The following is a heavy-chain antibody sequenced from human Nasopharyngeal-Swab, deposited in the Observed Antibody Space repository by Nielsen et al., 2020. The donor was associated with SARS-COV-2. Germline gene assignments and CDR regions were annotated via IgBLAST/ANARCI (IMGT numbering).Heavy chain of an antibody. D-gene: IGHD2-15*01. CDR3: ARVLTRNLVVASVLDAFDI. CDR2: IYYSGST. Sequence: SETLSLTCTVSGGSISSGGYYWSWIRQHPGKGLEWIGYIYYSGSTYYNPSLKSRVTISVDTSKNQFSLKLSSVTAADTAVYYCARVLTRNLVVASVLDAFDIWGQGTMVTVSS. J-gene: IGHJ3*02. CDR1: GGSISSGGYY. V-gene: IGHV4-31*03.